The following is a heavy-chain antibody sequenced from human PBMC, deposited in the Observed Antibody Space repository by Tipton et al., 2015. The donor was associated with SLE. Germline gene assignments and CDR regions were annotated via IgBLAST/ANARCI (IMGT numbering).Heavy chain of an antibody. D-gene: IGHD3-22*01. Sequence: GSLRLSCVASGFTFRYYWMSWVRQTPGKGLEWVATIKQDGNEEYYVDSVRGRFTISRDNAKNSLYLQMNGLTAEDTAIYYCARASEYYYEASGVERDWGQGTLVTVSS. CDR3: ARASEYYYEASGVERD. CDR2: IKQDGNEE. V-gene: IGHV3-7*01. J-gene: IGHJ4*02. CDR1: GFTFRYYW.